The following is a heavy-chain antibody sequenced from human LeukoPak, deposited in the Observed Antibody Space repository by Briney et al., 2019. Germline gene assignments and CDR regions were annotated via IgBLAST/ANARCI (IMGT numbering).Heavy chain of an antibody. J-gene: IGHJ2*01. V-gene: IGHV4-59*08. Sequence: PSETLSLTCTVSGGSISSYYWSWIRQPPGKGLEWIGYIYYSGSTNYNPSLKSRVTTSVDTSKNQFSLKLSSVTAADTAVYYCARPYTSGSSSIHWYFDLWGRGTLVTVSS. CDR2: IYYSGST. CDR3: ARPYTSGSSSIHWYFDL. D-gene: IGHD6-13*01. CDR1: GGSISSYY.